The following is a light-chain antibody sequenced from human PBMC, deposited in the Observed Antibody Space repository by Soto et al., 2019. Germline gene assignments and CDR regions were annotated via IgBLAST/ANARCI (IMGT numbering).Light chain of an antibody. CDR1: SSDVGSYNL. J-gene: IGLJ2*01. Sequence: QSVLTQPASVSGSPGQSITISCTGTSSDVGSYNLVSWYQQHPGKAPKLMIYEGSKRPSGVSNRFSGSKSGNTASLIISGLQAEDEADYYCCSYAGSSTDVVFGGGTKLTVL. CDR2: EGS. CDR3: CSYAGSSTDVV. V-gene: IGLV2-23*01.